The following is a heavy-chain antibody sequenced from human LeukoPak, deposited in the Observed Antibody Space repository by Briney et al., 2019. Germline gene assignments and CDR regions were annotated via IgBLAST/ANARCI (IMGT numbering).Heavy chain of an antibody. J-gene: IGHJ4*02. D-gene: IGHD4-11*01. V-gene: IGHV4-34*01. Sequence: SETLSLTCAVSGGSFTIYQWSWIRQSPEKGLEWIGDINRSGSTDYNPALRSRASISMDTSKNQFSLKLSSVTAADTAVYYCARGVMTTLKGAVSYYFDYWGQGTLVTVSS. CDR1: GGSFTIYQ. CDR3: ARGVMTTLKGAVSYYFDY. CDR2: INRSGST.